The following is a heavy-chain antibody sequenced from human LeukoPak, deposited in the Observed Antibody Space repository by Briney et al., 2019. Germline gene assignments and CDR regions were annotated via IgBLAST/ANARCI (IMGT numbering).Heavy chain of an antibody. CDR3: AKGGYSGYEEGPYSFDI. J-gene: IGHJ4*02. V-gene: IGHV3-43*02. D-gene: IGHD5-12*01. CDR2: INADTTGT. Sequence: PGRSLRLSCAASGFTFSSYGMHWVRQAPGKGLEWDSLINADTTGTYYADSVKGRFTISRDNSKKSLYLQMNSLRVDDTALYYCAKGGYSGYEEGPYSFDIWGQGTLVTVSS. CDR1: GFTFSSYG.